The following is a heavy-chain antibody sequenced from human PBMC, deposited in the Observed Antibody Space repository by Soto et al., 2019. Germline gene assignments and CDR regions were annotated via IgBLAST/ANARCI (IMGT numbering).Heavy chain of an antibody. CDR2: INPSGGST. Sequence: GASVKVSCKASGYTFPSYHMHWVRQAPGQGLEWMGIINPSGGSTSYAQKFQGRVTMTRDTSTSTVYMELSSLRSEDTAVYYCARNYYDFWSGSRQPFDPWGQGTLVTVSS. J-gene: IGHJ5*02. V-gene: IGHV1-46*03. D-gene: IGHD3-3*01. CDR1: GYTFPSYH. CDR3: ARNYYDFWSGSRQPFDP.